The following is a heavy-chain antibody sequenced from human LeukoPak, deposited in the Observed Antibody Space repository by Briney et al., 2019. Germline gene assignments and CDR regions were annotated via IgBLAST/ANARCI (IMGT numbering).Heavy chain of an antibody. CDR3: ARAPLRTGTTYYYYYMDA. CDR2: IYTSGST. CDR1: GGSISSYY. D-gene: IGHD1-1*01. J-gene: IGHJ6*03. V-gene: IGHV4-4*07. Sequence: SETLSLTYTASGGSISSYYWSWIRQPAGKGLEWIGRIYTSGSTNYNPSLKSRVTMSVDTSKNQFSLKLSSVTAADTAVYYCARAPLRTGTTYYYYYMDAWGKGTTVTVSS.